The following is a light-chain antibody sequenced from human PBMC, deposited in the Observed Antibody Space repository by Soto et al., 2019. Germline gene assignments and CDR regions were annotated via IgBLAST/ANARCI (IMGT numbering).Light chain of an antibody. J-gene: IGLJ2*01. CDR3: QSYDSRLSGVV. V-gene: IGLV1-40*01. Sequence: QSVLTQPPSVSGAPGQRVTISCTGSSSNIGACYDVHWYQQLPGTAPKLIIYGNSTRPSGVPDRFSGSKSGTSASRAITGLQAEDEADYYCQSYDSRLSGVVFGGGTKLTVL. CDR1: SSNIGACYD. CDR2: GNS.